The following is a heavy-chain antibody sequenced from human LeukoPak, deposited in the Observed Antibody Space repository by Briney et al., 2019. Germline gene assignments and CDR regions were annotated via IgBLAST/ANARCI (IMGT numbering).Heavy chain of an antibody. V-gene: IGHV3-64D*06. CDR1: GFTFSTFP. J-gene: IGHJ3*02. CDR3: VKALTDDASDI. CDR2: ISRNGDTT. Sequence: PRGSLRLSCSASGFTFSTFPMHWVRQAPGKGLEYFSAISRNGDTTYYADSVEGRFTISRDNSKNTLYLQMSSLRPEDTAVYYCVKALTDDASDIWGQGTMVTVSS.